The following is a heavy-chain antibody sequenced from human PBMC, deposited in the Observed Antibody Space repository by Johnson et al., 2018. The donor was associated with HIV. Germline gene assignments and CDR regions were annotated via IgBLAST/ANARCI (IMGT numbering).Heavy chain of an antibody. J-gene: IGHJ3*02. V-gene: IGHV3-30*18. CDR1: GFTFSSYG. Sequence: QVQLVESGGGVVQPGRSLRLSCAASGFTFSSYGIYWVRQAPGKGLEWVTVISYDGSTKYYADSVKGRFTISRDNSKNTLYLQMNSLRAEDTAMYYCAKNFRGCIVATGDAFDTWGQGTMVTVSA. D-gene: IGHD6-13*01. CDR2: ISYDGSTK. CDR3: AKNFRGCIVATGDAFDT.